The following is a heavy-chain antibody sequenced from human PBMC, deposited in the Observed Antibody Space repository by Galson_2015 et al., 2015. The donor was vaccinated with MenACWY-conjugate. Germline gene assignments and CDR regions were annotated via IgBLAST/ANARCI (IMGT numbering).Heavy chain of an antibody. CDR3: TRPDCGSGRDAFDI. J-gene: IGHJ3*02. CDR2: IRKKADGGTT. V-gene: IGHV3-49*03. CDR1: GLTFGDSP. D-gene: IGHD3-3*01. Sequence: SLRLSCAASGLTFGDSPMNWFRQAPGKGLEWVGFIRKKADGGTTEYAASVKGRFTISRDDSKSIAYLQMNSLKTEDTAVYYCTRPDCGSGRDAFDIWGQGTMVTVSS.